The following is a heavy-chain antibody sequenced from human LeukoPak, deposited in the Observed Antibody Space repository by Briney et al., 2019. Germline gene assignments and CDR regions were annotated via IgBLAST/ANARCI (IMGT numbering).Heavy chain of an antibody. CDR1: GESVSSNSAA. Sequence: SQTLSLTCAISGESVSSNSAAWNWIRQSPSRGLEWLGRTYYRSKWYNDYAVSVKSRITINPDTSKNQFSLQLNSVTPEDTAVYYCARDTGVPKRGYSYGLDYWGQGTLVTVSS. CDR2: TYYRSKWYN. CDR3: ARDTGVPKRGYSYGLDY. J-gene: IGHJ4*02. V-gene: IGHV6-1*01. D-gene: IGHD5-18*01.